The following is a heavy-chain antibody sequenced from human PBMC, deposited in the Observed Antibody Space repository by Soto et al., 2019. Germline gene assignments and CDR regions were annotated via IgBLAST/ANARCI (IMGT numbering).Heavy chain of an antibody. V-gene: IGHV3-33*01. Sequence: PGGSLRLSCAASGFIFSSYGMHWVRQAPGKGLEWVAVIWYDGSNRHYADSVKGRFTISRDNSKNMVYLQMNSLRVDDTAVYYCTRDRRTVRDYFDLWGQAALVTVSS. CDR3: TRDRRTVRDYFDL. CDR2: IWYDGSNR. D-gene: IGHD4-4*01. J-gene: IGHJ4*02. CDR1: GFIFSSYG.